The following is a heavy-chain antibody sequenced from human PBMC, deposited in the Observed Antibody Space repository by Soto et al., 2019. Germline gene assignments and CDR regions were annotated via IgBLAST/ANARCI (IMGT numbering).Heavy chain of an antibody. J-gene: IGHJ5*02. CDR2: IYHSGST. Sequence: SETLSLTCSVSSGSISSSNWWSWVRQPPGKGLEWIGEIYHSGSTNYNPSLKSRVTISVDKSKNQFSLKLSSVTAADTAVYYCARGPITFGGVIVYNWFDPWGQGTLVTVSS. D-gene: IGHD3-16*02. CDR1: SGSISSSNW. V-gene: IGHV4-4*02. CDR3: ARGPITFGGVIVYNWFDP.